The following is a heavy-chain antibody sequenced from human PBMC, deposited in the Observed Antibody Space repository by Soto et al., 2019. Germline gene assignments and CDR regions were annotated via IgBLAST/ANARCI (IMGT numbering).Heavy chain of an antibody. Sequence: EVQLLESGGGLVQPGGSLVLACAASRFTFSSYAMSWVRQAPGKGLEWVSSISGGGNDAYYADSVKGRFTISRDNSQNTLYLQMSSLRADDTDVYYSARSVFLASTDTDPFDYWGQGALVTVSS. CDR3: ARSVFLASTDTDPFDY. CDR1: RFTFSSYA. J-gene: IGHJ4*02. D-gene: IGHD3-3*02. CDR2: ISGGGNDA. V-gene: IGHV3-23*01.